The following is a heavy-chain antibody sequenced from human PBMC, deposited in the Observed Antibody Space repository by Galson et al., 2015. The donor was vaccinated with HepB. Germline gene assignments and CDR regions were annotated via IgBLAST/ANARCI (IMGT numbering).Heavy chain of an antibody. CDR2: ISYDGSNK. Sequence: SLRLSCAASGFTFSSYGMHWVRQAPGKGLEWVAVISYDGSNKYYADSVKGRFTISRDNSKNTLYLQMNSLRAEDTAVYYCARMMTTVDAFDIWGQGTMVTVSS. CDR3: ARMMTTVDAFDI. J-gene: IGHJ3*02. CDR1: GFTFSSYG. V-gene: IGHV3-30*03. D-gene: IGHD4-17*01.